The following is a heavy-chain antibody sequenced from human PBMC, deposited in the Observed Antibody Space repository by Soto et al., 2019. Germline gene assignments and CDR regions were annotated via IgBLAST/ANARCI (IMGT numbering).Heavy chain of an antibody. CDR2: ITWNSGSI. V-gene: IGHV3-9*01. J-gene: IGHJ6*03. CDR3: AKDKVPKGAYSYYMDV. Sequence: EVQLVESGGDLVQPGRSLRLSCAASGFTFEDYAMHWVRQAPGKGLEWVSGITWNSGSIDYADSVKGRFTISRDNARNSLYLQMNSLRREDTALYYCAKDKVPKGAYSYYMDVWGKGTKVTVSS. CDR1: GFTFEDYA.